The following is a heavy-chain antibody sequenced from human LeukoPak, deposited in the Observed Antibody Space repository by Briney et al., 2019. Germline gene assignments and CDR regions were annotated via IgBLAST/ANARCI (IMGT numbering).Heavy chain of an antibody. CDR2: INPNSGGT. Sequence: ASVKVSCKASGYTFTGYYMHWVRQAPGQGLEWMGWINPNSGGTNYAQKFQGRVTITRDTSISTAYMELSRLRSDDTAVYYCAREGSSTSAYYFDYWGQGTLVTVSS. CDR1: GYTFTGYY. D-gene: IGHD6-13*01. V-gene: IGHV1-2*02. J-gene: IGHJ4*02. CDR3: AREGSSTSAYYFDY.